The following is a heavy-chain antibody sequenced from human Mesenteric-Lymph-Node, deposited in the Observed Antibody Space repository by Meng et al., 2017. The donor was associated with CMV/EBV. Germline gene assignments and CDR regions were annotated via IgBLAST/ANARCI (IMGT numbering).Heavy chain of an antibody. D-gene: IGHD2-21*02. V-gene: IGHV3-15*01. CDR1: FTFSSYA. J-gene: IGHJ4*02. Sequence: FTFSSYAMNWVRQAPGEGLEWVGHIKREIDGGTTDYAAPVKGRFTISRDDSKNTLYLEMNGLKTEDTAVYYCTAGLNCGDDCYVGYWGQGTLVTVSS. CDR3: TAGLNCGDDCYVGY. CDR2: IKREIDGGTT.